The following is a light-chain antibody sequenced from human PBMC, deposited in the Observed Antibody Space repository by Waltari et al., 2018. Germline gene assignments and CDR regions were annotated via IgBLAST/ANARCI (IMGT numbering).Light chain of an antibody. CDR3: QQYVESPAT. J-gene: IGKJ1*01. CDR2: HAS. V-gene: IGKV3-20*01. CDR1: QSVRIY. Sequence: EIALTQSPGTVSLSPGDRATLSCRASQSVRIYLAWYQQKPGQAPRLLIYHASTRATGIPDRFSASGSGTDFSLTISRLEPEDFAMYYCQQYVESPATFGQGTKVEIK.